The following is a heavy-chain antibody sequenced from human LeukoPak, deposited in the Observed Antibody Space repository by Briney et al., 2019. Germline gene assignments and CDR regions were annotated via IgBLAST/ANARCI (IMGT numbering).Heavy chain of an antibody. CDR1: GFTFSTYA. Sequence: GGSLRLSCAASGFTFSTYAINWVRQAPGKGLEWVSYISSSSSTIYYADSVKGRFTISRDNAKNSLYLQMNSLRAEDTAVYYCARAPTKGTTAIFDYWGQGALATVSS. CDR3: ARAPTKGTTAIFDY. CDR2: ISSSSSTI. J-gene: IGHJ4*02. V-gene: IGHV3-48*04. D-gene: IGHD5-24*01.